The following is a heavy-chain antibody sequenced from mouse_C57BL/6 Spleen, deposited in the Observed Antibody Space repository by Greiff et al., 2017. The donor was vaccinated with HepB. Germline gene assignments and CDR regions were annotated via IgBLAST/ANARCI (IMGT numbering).Heavy chain of an antibody. D-gene: IGHD1-1*01. CDR3: ATNYNGSSYAMDY. CDR1: GYTFTSYT. Sequence: VQLQQSGAELARPGASVKMSCKASGYTFTSYTMHWVKQRPGQGLEWIGYINPSSGYTKYNQKFKDKATLTADKSSSTAYMQLSSLTSEDSAVYYCATNYNGSSYAMDYWGQGTSVTVSS. V-gene: IGHV1-4*01. J-gene: IGHJ4*01. CDR2: INPSSGYT.